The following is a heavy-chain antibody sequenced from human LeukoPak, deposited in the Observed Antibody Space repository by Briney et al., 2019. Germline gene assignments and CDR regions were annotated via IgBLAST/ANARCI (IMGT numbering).Heavy chain of an antibody. J-gene: IGHJ4*02. CDR2: ISGSGGST. V-gene: IGHV3-23*01. D-gene: IGHD6-19*01. CDR3: AKDSRRSRGWYYYFDY. Sequence: GGSLRLSCAASGFTFSSYAMSWVRQAPGNGLEWVSAISGSGGSTYYADSVKGRFTISRDNSKNTLYLQMNSLRAEDTAVYYCAKDSRRSRGWYYYFDYWGQGTLVTVSS. CDR1: GFTFSSYA.